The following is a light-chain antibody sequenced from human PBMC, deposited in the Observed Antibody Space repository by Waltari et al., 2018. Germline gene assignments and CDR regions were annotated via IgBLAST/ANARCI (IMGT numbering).Light chain of an antibody. CDR2: GTS. J-gene: IGKJ4*01. Sequence: CRASQGVTSISLTWYQQNLGQAPRRLIYGTSSRATGIPDRFSGSGSGTDFTLTISRLEPEDFAVYYCQQYDGEVVTFGGGTKVEI. CDR3: QQYDGEVVT. CDR1: QGVTSIS. V-gene: IGKV3-20*01.